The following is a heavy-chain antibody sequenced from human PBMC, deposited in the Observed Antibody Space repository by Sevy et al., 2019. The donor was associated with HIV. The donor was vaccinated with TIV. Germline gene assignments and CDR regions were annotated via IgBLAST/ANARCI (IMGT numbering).Heavy chain of an antibody. CDR2: MSYNGNKK. Sequence: GGSLRLSCATSGFSFSRSPMHWVRQAPGKGLEWVAVMSYNGNKKYNADSVKGRFTISRDNSKNTLYLQMNSLRAEDTAVYYCARGLDYWGQGTLVTVSS. CDR1: GFSFSRSP. J-gene: IGHJ4*02. CDR3: ARGLDY. V-gene: IGHV3-30*04.